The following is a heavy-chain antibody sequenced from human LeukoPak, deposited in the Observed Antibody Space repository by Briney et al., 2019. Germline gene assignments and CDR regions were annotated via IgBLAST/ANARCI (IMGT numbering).Heavy chain of an antibody. CDR3: AKDAWATIYYYDSSGYFDY. CDR1: GFTFSSYG. D-gene: IGHD3-22*01. CDR2: ISYDGSNK. J-gene: IGHJ4*02. Sequence: PGRSLRLSCAASGFTFSSYGMHWVRQAPGKGLEWVAVISYDGSNKYYADSVKGRFTISRDNSKNTLYLQMNSLRAEDTAVYYCAKDAWATIYYYDSSGYFDYRGQGTLVTVSS. V-gene: IGHV3-30*18.